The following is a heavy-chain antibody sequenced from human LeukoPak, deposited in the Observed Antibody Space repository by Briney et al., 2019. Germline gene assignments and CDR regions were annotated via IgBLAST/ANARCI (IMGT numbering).Heavy chain of an antibody. CDR1: GFTFSSYA. CDR3: ASPVFVEMATIQGGAFDI. D-gene: IGHD5-24*01. J-gene: IGHJ3*02. Sequence: PGGSLRLSCAASGFTFSSYAMSWVRQAPGKGLEWVSAISGSGGSTYYADSVKGRFTISRDNSKNTLYLQMNSLRAEDTAVYYCASPVFVEMATIQGGAFDIWGQGTMVTVSS. CDR2: ISGSGGST. V-gene: IGHV3-23*01.